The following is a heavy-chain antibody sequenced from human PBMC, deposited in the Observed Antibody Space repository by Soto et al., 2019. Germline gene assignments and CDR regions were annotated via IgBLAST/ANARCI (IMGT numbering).Heavy chain of an antibody. D-gene: IGHD6-13*01. J-gene: IGHJ4*02. CDR1: GGSINSGGYY. CDR2: MYYSGRT. CDR3: ARGYRQSGYSSSWVFDY. Sequence: QVQLRESGPGLVKPSQTLSLTCTVSGGSINSGGYYWNWIRQHPGKVLEWIGYMYYSGRTYYNPYIESRVIKSADTSENHFSLKLSSVTAADTAVYFCARGYRQSGYSSSWVFDYWGQGTLVNVSS. V-gene: IGHV4-31*03.